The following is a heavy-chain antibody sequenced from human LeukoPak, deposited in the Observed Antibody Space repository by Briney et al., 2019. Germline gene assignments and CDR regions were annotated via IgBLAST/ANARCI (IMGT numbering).Heavy chain of an antibody. CDR3: ARDREFCSTTSCSNDAFDI. CDR1: GGSISSSH. V-gene: IGHV4-59*01. CDR2: MSDSGSI. Sequence: SETLSPTCTVSGGSISSSHWTWIRQSPGKGLEWIGHMSDSGSINYNPSLKSRVTISVDTSKNQFSLKLSSVTAADTAVYYCARDREFCSTTSCSNDAFDIWGQGTMVTVSS. D-gene: IGHD2-2*01. J-gene: IGHJ3*02.